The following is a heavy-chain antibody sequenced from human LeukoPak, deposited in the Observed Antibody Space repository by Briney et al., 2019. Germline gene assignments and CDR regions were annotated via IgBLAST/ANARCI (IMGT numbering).Heavy chain of an antibody. V-gene: IGHV4-39*01. CDR1: GYSISSPDSY. CDR2: IYYNGKT. Sequence: SETLSLTCTVSGYSISSPDSYWGWIRQPPGKGLEYIGTIYYNGKTYYTPTRNSRVSISVDTSNNQFFLRLSSVTAADTAVYFCARQRDWTFYIFDNWGQGSLVTVSS. CDR3: ARQRDWTFYIFDN. D-gene: IGHD3/OR15-3a*01. J-gene: IGHJ4*02.